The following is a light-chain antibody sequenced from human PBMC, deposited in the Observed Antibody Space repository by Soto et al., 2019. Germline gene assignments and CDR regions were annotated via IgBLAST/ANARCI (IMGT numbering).Light chain of an antibody. CDR3: CSYAASNPFV. CDR2: DVS. CDR1: SSDVGGHNY. V-gene: IGLV2-11*01. Sequence: QSVLTQPRSVSGSPGQSVTISCTGTSSDVGGHNYVSWYQQYSGKAPKVMIYDVSKRPSGVPDRFSGSKSGNTASLTISGLQAEDEAAYYRCSYAASNPFVSGTGTKVTVL. J-gene: IGLJ1*01.